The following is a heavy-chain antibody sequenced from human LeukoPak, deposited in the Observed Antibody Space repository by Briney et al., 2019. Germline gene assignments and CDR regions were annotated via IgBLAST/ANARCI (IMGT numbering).Heavy chain of an antibody. CDR1: GGTFSSYA. CDR2: IIPTLGIA. D-gene: IGHD3-10*01. Sequence: ASVKVSCKASGGTFSSYAISWVRQAPGQGLEWMGRIIPTLGIANYAQKFQGRVTITADKSTSTAYMELSSLRAEDTAVYYCARDRGSGDDYWGQGTLVTVSS. CDR3: ARDRGSGDDY. J-gene: IGHJ4*02. V-gene: IGHV1-69*04.